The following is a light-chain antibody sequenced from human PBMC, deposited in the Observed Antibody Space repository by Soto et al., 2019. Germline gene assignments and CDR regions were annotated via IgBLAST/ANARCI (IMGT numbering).Light chain of an antibody. CDR3: QQYNNWPPWT. J-gene: IGKJ1*01. CDR2: GAS. V-gene: IGKV3-15*01. CDR1: QSVSID. Sequence: EILMTQSPATLSVSPGERVTLSCRASQSVSIDLAWYQQKPGQAPRLLIFGASTRATGIPARFSGSGSGTEFSLTISSLQSEDFAVYYCQQYNNWPPWTFGQGTKVDIK.